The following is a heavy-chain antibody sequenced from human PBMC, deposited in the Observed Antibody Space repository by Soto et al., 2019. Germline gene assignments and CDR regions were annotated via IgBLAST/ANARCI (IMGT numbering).Heavy chain of an antibody. D-gene: IGHD1-26*01. Sequence: ASVKVSCKASGYTFTGFHIHWVRQAPGQGLEWMGWINPNGGGRNYAQKFQGWVTMTRDTSISTAYMELSRLKSDDTAVYYCARGSVGPTTDFDCWGQGTLVTVSS. CDR2: INPNGGGR. CDR3: ARGSVGPTTDFDC. CDR1: GYTFTGFH. V-gene: IGHV1-2*04. J-gene: IGHJ4*02.